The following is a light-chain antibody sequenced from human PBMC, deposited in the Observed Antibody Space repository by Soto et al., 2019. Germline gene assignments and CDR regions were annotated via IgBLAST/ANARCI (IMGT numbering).Light chain of an antibody. V-gene: IGKV1-33*01. CDR3: QQYHSFPFT. Sequence: DIQMTQSPSSLSASVGDRITITCQASQDISKYLIWYQQTPGKAPKFLIYEASNLERGVPSRFSGSGSGTDFTFTINSLQPEDIATYYCQQYHSFPFTFGPGTKLDIK. CDR2: EAS. J-gene: IGKJ3*01. CDR1: QDISKY.